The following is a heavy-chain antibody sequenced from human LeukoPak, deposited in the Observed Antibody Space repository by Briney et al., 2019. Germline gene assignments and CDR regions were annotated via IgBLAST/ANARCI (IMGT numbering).Heavy chain of an antibody. CDR2: INHSGST. J-gene: IGHJ5*02. CDR1: GGSFSGYY. CDR3: ARTYYDSAGNWFVP. V-gene: IGHV4-34*01. D-gene: IGHD3-22*01. Sequence: SETLSLTYAVYGGSFSGYYWSWMRKPPGRGLEWIGEINHSGSTNYNPSLKSRVTISVDTSKNQFSLKLSSVTAADTAVYYCARTYYDSAGNWFVPRGQGTLVTVSS.